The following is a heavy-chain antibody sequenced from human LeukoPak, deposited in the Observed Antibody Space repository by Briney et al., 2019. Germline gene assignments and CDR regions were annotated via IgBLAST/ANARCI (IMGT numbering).Heavy chain of an antibody. D-gene: IGHD3-3*01. CDR3: AGSRITIFGVAEGGWFDP. Sequence: ASVKVSCKASGGTFSSYAISWVRQAPGQGLEWMGRIIPILGIANYAQKFQGRVTITADKSTSTAYMELRSLRSEDTAVYYCAGSRITIFGVAEGGWFDPWGQGTLVTVSS. J-gene: IGHJ5*02. CDR2: IIPILGIA. V-gene: IGHV1-69*04. CDR1: GGTFSSYA.